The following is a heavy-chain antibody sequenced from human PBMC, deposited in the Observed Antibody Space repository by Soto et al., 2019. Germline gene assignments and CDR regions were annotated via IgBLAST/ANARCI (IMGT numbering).Heavy chain of an antibody. Sequence: QLVESGGGLVQPGGSLRLSCAASGFTFSSYSMNWVRQAPGKELEWVSYIGRSSATIYYADSVKGRFTISRDNAKNSLYLQMNSLRADDTAVYYCARDLTLFDYWGQGTLVTVSS. J-gene: IGHJ4*02. V-gene: IGHV3-48*01. CDR2: IGRSSATI. CDR1: GFTFSSYS. CDR3: ARDLTLFDY.